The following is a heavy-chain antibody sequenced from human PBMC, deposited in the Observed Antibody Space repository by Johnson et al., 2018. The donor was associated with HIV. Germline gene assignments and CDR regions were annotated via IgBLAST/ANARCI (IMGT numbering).Heavy chain of an antibody. CDR2: IYDDGSNR. J-gene: IGHJ3*02. Sequence: QVQLVESGGGVVQPGRSLRLSCAASGFTFSSYGMHWVRQAPGKGLEWVAVIYDDGSNRYYADSVKGRFTISRDHSKNTLYLQMNSLRAGDTAVYYCARDGTGGYCSGGRCYDAFDIWGQGTMVTVSS. V-gene: IGHV3-33*08. CDR3: ARDGTGGYCSGGRCYDAFDI. CDR1: GFTFSSYG. D-gene: IGHD2-15*01.